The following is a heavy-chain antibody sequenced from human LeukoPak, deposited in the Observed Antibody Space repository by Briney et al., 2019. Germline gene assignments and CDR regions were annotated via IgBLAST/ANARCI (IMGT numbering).Heavy chain of an antibody. V-gene: IGHV4-4*07. CDR1: GGSISSYY. D-gene: IGHD6-19*01. Sequence: PSETLSPTCTVSGGSISSYYWSWIRQPAGKGLEWIGRIYTSGSTNYNPSLKSRVTMSVDTSKNQFSLKLSSVTAADTAVYYCARDWGMAGTGNWFDPWGQGTLVTVSS. J-gene: IGHJ5*02. CDR2: IYTSGST. CDR3: ARDWGMAGTGNWFDP.